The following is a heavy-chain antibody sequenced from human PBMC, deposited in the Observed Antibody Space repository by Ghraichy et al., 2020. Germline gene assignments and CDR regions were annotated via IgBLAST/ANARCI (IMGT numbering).Heavy chain of an antibody. CDR2: IYSGYST. CDR1: GFTVSSSY. V-gene: IGHV3-66*01. D-gene: IGHD6-13*01. Sequence: GGSLRLSCAASGFTVSSSYMSWVRQAPGKGLEWVSVIYSGYSTYYADSVKGRFTISRDNSKSTVYLQMNSLRAEDTAVYYCARGIATTGTFFDYWGQGTLVTVSS. CDR3: ARGIATTGTFFDY. J-gene: IGHJ4*02.